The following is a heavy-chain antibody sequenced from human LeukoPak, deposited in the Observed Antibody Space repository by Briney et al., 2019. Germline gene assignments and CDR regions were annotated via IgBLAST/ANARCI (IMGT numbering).Heavy chain of an antibody. CDR3: ARGRIMITFGGVFFDY. CDR2: IYYSGST. D-gene: IGHD3-16*01. Sequence: NPSETLSLTCTVSGGSISSGGYYWSWIRQHPGKGLEWIGYIYYSGSTYYNPSLKSRVTISVDTSKNQFSLKPSSVTAADTAVYYCARGRIMITFGGVFFDYWGQGTLVTVSS. CDR1: GGSISSGGYY. J-gene: IGHJ4*02. V-gene: IGHV4-31*03.